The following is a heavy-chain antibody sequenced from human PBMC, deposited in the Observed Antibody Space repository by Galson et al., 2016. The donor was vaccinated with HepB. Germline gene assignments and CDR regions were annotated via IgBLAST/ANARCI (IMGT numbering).Heavy chain of an antibody. Sequence: SLRLSCAVSGFSVSTNYMSWVRQAPGKGLEWVSIIYTAGNTYYTDSVKGRFTISRDNAQNTLYLKMASLTGEDTSVYYCARGPGYYSASGRPWDYNPMDVWGQGTTVIVSS. CDR3: ARGPGYYSASGRPWDYNPMDV. J-gene: IGHJ6*02. D-gene: IGHD3-10*01. CDR2: IYTAGNT. CDR1: GFSVSTNY. V-gene: IGHV3-53*01.